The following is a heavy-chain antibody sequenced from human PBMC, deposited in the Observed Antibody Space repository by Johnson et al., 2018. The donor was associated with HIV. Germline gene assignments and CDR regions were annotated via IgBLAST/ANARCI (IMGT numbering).Heavy chain of an antibody. CDR1: GFTFNSYW. CDR3: ARERGYSSVLWKLSEDAFDI. V-gene: IGHV3-7*01. D-gene: IGHD6-19*01. CDR2: IKQDGTEK. Sequence: VQLVESGGGVVQPGGSLRLSCAASGFTFNSYWMSWVRQAPGKGLEWVANIKQDGTEKYYVDSMKGRFTISSDNAKNSLYLQINSLRAEDTDVYYCARERGYSSVLWKLSEDAFDIWGQGTMVTVSP. J-gene: IGHJ3*02.